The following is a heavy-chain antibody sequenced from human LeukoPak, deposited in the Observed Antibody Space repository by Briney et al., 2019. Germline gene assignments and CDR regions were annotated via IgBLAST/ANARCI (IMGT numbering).Heavy chain of an antibody. J-gene: IGHJ4*02. D-gene: IGHD6-19*01. V-gene: IGHV3-74*01. Sequence: GGFLRLSCAASGFTFSWMHWVRQAPGKGLVWVSGINYDGSSTTYGDSVKGRFTISRDNDKKTLYLRMNSLRDEDTAVYYCARLKADSGGDYWGQGTLVTVAS. CDR3: ARLKADSGGDY. CDR1: GFTFSW. CDR2: INYDGSST.